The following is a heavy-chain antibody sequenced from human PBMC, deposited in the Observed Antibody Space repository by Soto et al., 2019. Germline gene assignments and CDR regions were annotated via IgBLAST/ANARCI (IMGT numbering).Heavy chain of an antibody. CDR1: GGSISSSSYY. D-gene: IGHD2-2*01. J-gene: IGHJ3*02. CDR3: ARNPYLAPYIVVVASSIVLDAFDI. V-gene: IGHV4-39*01. Sequence: SETLSLTCTVSGGSISSSSYYWGWIRQPPGKGLEWIGSMYYSGTTFFNPSLKSRVTISVDTSKNQLSLKLSSVTASDTAVYYCARNPYLAPYIVVVASSIVLDAFDIWGQGAMVTVSS. CDR2: MYYSGTT.